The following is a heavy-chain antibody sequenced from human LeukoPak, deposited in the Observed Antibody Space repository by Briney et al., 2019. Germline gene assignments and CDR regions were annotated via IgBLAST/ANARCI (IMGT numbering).Heavy chain of an antibody. CDR3: ARRQDIVVVVAAPYGDYDWFDP. V-gene: IGHV4-39*01. CDR2: IYYSGST. J-gene: IGHJ5*02. CDR1: GGSISSSSYY. Sequence: SETLSLTCTVSGGSISSSSYYWGWIRQPPGKGLEWIGSIYYSGSTYYNPSLKSRVTISVDTSKNQFSLKLSSVTAADTAVYYCARRQDIVVVVAAPYGDYDWFDPWGQGTLVTVPS. D-gene: IGHD2-15*01.